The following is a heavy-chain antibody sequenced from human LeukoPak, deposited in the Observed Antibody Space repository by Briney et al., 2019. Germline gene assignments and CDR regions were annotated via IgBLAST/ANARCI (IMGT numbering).Heavy chain of an antibody. CDR1: GYTFTGYY. D-gene: IGHD3-22*01. Sequence: GASVKVSCKASGYTFTGYYMHWVRQAPGQGLEWMGWINPNSGGTNYAQKFQGRVTMTRDTSISTAYMELSRLRSDDTAVYYCARWDSVVITYFDYWGQGTLVTVSS. J-gene: IGHJ4*02. CDR3: ARWDSVVITYFDY. CDR2: INPNSGGT. V-gene: IGHV1-2*02.